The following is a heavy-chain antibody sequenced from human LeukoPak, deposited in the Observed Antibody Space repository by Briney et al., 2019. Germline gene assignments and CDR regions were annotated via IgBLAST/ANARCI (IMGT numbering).Heavy chain of an antibody. D-gene: IGHD3-10*01. CDR3: AKLHTVQLRLWFGVLLSYFQH. CDR1: GFTFSSYA. V-gene: IGHV3-23*01. J-gene: IGHJ1*01. Sequence: GGSLRLSCAASGFTFSSYAMSWVRQAPGKGVGWVSAISGSGGSTYYADSVKGRFTISRGNSKNTLYLQMNSLRAEDTAVYYCAKLHTVQLRLWFGVLLSYFQHWGQGTLVTVSS. CDR2: ISGSGGST.